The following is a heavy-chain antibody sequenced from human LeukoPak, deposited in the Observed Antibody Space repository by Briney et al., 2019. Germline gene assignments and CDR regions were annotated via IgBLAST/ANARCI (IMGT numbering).Heavy chain of an antibody. D-gene: IGHD3-9*01. CDR1: GGSISSYY. J-gene: IGHJ5*02. CDR2: IYYSGST. CDR3: ARGGAYYDILTGYSYNWFDP. Sequence: PSETLSLTCTVSGGSISSYYWSWIRQPPGKGLEWIGYIYYSGSTNYNPSLKRRVTISVDTSKNQFSLKLSSVTAADTAVYYCARGGAYYDILTGYSYNWFDPWGQGTLVTVSS. V-gene: IGHV4-59*01.